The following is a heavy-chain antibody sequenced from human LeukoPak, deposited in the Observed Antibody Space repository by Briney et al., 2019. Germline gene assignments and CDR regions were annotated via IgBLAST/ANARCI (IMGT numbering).Heavy chain of an antibody. V-gene: IGHV3-7*01. CDR3: ATDRKVGAGVPRFDY. D-gene: IGHD1-26*01. CDR2: INQDGSET. Sequence: GGSLRLSCAASGFPFTNYWMIWVRQAPGKRPEWVGNINQDGSETNYVGSVKGRFSMSRDNDKTSLYLQMISPRAEDTAVYYCATDRKVGAGVPRFDYWGQGALVTVPS. CDR1: GFPFTNYW. J-gene: IGHJ4*02.